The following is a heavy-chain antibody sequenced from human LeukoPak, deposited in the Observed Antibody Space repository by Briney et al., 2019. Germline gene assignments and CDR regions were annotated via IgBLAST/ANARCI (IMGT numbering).Heavy chain of an antibody. D-gene: IGHD4-17*01. J-gene: IGHJ6*03. Sequence: GGSLRLSCAAPGFSFSCYAMLWVRQAPGKVLEWVAFIQYDGRHKCCADSVKGRFTVSRDNSKNTLYLQMNSLRVEDTAIYYCAKDKNDSGDYSSMDVWGKGTTVTVSS. CDR1: GFSFSCYA. CDR2: IQYDGRHK. CDR3: AKDKNDSGDYSSMDV. V-gene: IGHV3-30*02.